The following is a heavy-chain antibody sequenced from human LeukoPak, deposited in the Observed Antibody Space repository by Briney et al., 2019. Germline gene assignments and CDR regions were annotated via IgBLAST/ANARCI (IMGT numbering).Heavy chain of an antibody. Sequence: GGSLRLSCAASGFTFSSYSMNWVRQAPGKGLEWVSYISSSSSTIYYADSVKGRFTISRDNAKNSLYLQMNSLRAEDTAVYYCAREGYGGNSVAFDIWGQGTMVTVSS. CDR1: GFTFSSYS. CDR2: ISSSSSTI. CDR3: AREGYGGNSVAFDI. V-gene: IGHV3-48*04. D-gene: IGHD4-23*01. J-gene: IGHJ3*02.